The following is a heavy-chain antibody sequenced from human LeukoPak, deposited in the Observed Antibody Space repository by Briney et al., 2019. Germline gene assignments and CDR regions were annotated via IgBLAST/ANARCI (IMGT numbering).Heavy chain of an antibody. J-gene: IGHJ6*03. CDR1: GFTVSSSY. CDR2: IYSGGTT. Sequence: PGGSLRLSCAASGFTVSSSYMSWVRQAPGKGLEWVSVIYSGGTTSYADSVKGRFTISRDNSKNTLYLQMNSLRADDTARYYCARRAPVDYYYYYMDVWGKGTTATISS. V-gene: IGHV3-53*01. CDR3: ARRAPVDYYYYYMDV. D-gene: IGHD2-15*01.